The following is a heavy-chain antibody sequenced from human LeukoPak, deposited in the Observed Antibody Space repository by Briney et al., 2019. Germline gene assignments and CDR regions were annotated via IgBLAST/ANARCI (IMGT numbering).Heavy chain of an antibody. Sequence: PGGSLRLSCAASGFMFTSYATTWVRQAPGKGLEWVAAISGSGGSTYYAESVKGRFTISRDNSKNTLYLQMSSLRAEDTAVYFCVRGYSFGPYGMDVWGQGTTVTVSS. J-gene: IGHJ6*02. D-gene: IGHD2-15*01. CDR1: GFMFTSYA. CDR3: VRGYSFGPYGMDV. CDR2: ISGSGGST. V-gene: IGHV3-23*01.